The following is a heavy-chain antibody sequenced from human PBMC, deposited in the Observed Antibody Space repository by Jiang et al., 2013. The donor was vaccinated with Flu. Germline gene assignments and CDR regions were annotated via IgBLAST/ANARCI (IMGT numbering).Heavy chain of an antibody. J-gene: IGHJ2*01. CDR1: GGSISSGGYY. D-gene: IGHD1-1*01. V-gene: IGHV4-31*03. Sequence: GLVKPSQTLSLTCTVSGGSISSGGYYWSWIRQHPGKGLEWIGYIYYSGSTYYNPSLKSRVTISVDTSKNQFSLKLSSVTAADTAVYYCARQVASTTGTTYWYFDLWGRGTLVTVSS. CDR2: IYYSGST. CDR3: ARQVASTTGTTYWYFDL.